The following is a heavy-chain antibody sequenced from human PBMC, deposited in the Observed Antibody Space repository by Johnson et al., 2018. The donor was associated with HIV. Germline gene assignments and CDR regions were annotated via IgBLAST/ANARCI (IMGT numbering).Heavy chain of an antibody. V-gene: IGHV3-20*04. CDR1: GFTFDDYG. CDR3: ARDATPWGGDYVGYAFDI. Sequence: EQLVESGGGVVRPGGSLRLSCAASGFTFDDYGMSWVRQAPGKGLEWVSGINWNGGRIGYADSVKGRFTISRDNAKNSLYLQMNSLRAEDTAVYYCARDATPWGGDYVGYAFDIWGQGTTVTVSS. D-gene: IGHD4-17*01. J-gene: IGHJ3*02. CDR2: INWNGGRI.